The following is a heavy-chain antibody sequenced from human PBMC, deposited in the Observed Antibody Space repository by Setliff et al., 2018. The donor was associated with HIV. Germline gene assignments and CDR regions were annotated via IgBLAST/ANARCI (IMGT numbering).Heavy chain of an antibody. J-gene: IGHJ4*02. Sequence: SVKVSCKASGDTFNNCAVTWVRQAPGQGLEWMGGSIPLFGTTNYAQKFQGRVTLTTDELMKTAYMELSSLRADDTAVYYCARVRPRQLVSTNPPYYFDYWGQGTLVTVSS. CDR2: SIPLFGTT. V-gene: IGHV1-69*05. D-gene: IGHD6-13*01. CDR1: GDTFNNCA. CDR3: ARVRPRQLVSTNPPYYFDY.